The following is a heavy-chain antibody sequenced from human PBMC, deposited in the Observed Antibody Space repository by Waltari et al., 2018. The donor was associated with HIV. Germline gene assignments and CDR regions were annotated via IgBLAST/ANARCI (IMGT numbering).Heavy chain of an antibody. CDR3: ASPFYSDSTTYYYGLDY. D-gene: IGHD3-22*01. CDR2: ISNDGSSK. V-gene: IGHV3-30-3*01. J-gene: IGHJ4*02. CDR1: GFTFSSFG. Sequence: QVQLVESGGGVVQPGRSRRLSCAASGFTFSSFGMHWVRQAPGKGLEWVAVISNDGSSKYYADSVKGRFTISRDNSKNTLYLHMNSLRAEDTAVYYCASPFYSDSTTYYYGLDYRGQGTLVTVSS.